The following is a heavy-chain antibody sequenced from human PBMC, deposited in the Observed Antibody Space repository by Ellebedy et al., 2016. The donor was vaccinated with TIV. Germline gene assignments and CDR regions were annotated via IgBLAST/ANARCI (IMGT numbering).Heavy chain of an antibody. D-gene: IGHD3-22*01. CDR3: ARYVSYFETVDRIDYFFDS. Sequence: SETLSLTCTVSGGSINSYYWSWIRQPPGKGLEWIGHIYYSGSTNYNPSLKSRVTISVDSSKNHFSLNLSSVTAADPAVYYCARYVSYFETVDRIDYFFDSWGQGTLVTVSS. J-gene: IGHJ4*02. V-gene: IGHV4-59*08. CDR1: GGSINSYY. CDR2: IYYSGST.